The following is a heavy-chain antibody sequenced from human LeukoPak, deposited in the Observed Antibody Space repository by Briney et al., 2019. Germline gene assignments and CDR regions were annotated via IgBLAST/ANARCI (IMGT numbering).Heavy chain of an antibody. J-gene: IGHJ4*02. Sequence: SGGSLRLSCAASGFTFSNYAMHWVRQAPGKGLEWVAAIWFDGSDKYYVDSVKGRFTISRDNSKNTVFLQMNSLRAEDTAVYYCVRGLLSLSSGHNYGDYWGQGTLVTVSS. CDR1: GFTFSNYA. D-gene: IGHD3-22*01. CDR3: VRGLLSLSSGHNYGDY. V-gene: IGHV3-33*01. CDR2: IWFDGSDK.